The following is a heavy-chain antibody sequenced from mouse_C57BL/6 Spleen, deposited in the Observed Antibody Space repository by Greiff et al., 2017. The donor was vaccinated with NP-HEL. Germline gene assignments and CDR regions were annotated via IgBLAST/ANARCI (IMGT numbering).Heavy chain of an antibody. V-gene: IGHV1-18*01. CDR2: INPNNGGT. D-gene: IGHD1-1*02. CDR1: GYTFTDYN. J-gene: IGHJ1*03. Sequence: DVKLQESGPELVKPGASVKISCKASGYTFTDYNMDWVKQSHGKSLEWIGDINPNNGGTIYNQKFKGKATLTVDKSSSTAYMELRSLTSEATAVYYGARGPGGTLYLYFDVWGTGTTVTVSS. CDR3: ARGPGGTLYLYFDV.